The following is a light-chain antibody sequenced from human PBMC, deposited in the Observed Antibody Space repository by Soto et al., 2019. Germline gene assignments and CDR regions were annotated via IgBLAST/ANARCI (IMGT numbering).Light chain of an antibody. CDR1: QSISFNS. CDR3: QQYSFSPWT. Sequence: EVVLTQSPGALSMSPGESATLSCRASQSISFNSIAWSQHKPGQAPRLLLFGASSRATDVPDRFSGSSSGTDFVLSISRVEPEDSASYYCQQYSFSPWTFGQGTRVNIK. CDR2: GAS. V-gene: IGKV3-20*01. J-gene: IGKJ1*01.